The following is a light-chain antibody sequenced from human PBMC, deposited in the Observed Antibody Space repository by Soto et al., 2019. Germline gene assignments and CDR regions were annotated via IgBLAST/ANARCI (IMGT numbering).Light chain of an antibody. CDR1: QSVRSY. J-gene: IGKJ1*01. CDR2: GAS. CDR3: QQYNDGPPWT. V-gene: IGKV3-15*01. Sequence: EIVVTQSPATLSVSPGERATLSCRASQSVRSYLAWYQQKPGQPPRLLIHGASTRATGVPARFSGSGSGTQFTLTISSLQSEDSAMYYWQQYNDGPPWTFGQGTKVEVK.